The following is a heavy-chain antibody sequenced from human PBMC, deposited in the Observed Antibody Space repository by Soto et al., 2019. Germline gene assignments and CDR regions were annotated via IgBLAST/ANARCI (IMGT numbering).Heavy chain of an antibody. CDR1: GFTFSSYA. CDR2: ISGSGGST. Sequence: GGSLSLSCAASGFTFSSYAMSWVRQAPGKGLEWVPAISGSGGSTYYADSVKGRFTISRDKSKNTLYLQMNSLSAEDTAVYYCAKDPLLTHYYDSSGYPLGQGTLVTVSS. CDR3: AKDPLLTHYYDSSGYP. V-gene: IGHV3-23*01. D-gene: IGHD3-22*01. J-gene: IGHJ5*02.